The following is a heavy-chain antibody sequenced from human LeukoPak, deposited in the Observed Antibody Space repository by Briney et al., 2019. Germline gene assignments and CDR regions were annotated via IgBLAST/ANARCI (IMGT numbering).Heavy chain of an antibody. V-gene: IGHV4-39*07. CDR1: GGSISSSSYY. D-gene: IGHD1-26*01. CDR2: IYYSGST. Sequence: PSETLSLTCTVSGGSISSSSYYWGWIRQPPGKGLEWIGSIYYSGSTYYNPSLKSRVTVSVDTSKNQFSLKLSSVTAADTAVYYCARRARSQASVDYWGQGTLVTVSS. CDR3: ARRARSQASVDY. J-gene: IGHJ4*02.